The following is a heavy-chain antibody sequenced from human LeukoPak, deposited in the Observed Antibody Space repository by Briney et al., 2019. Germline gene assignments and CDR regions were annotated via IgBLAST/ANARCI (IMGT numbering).Heavy chain of an antibody. D-gene: IGHD6-19*01. V-gene: IGHV3-11*04. J-gene: IGHJ6*02. CDR3: ARDFSSGMDV. Sequence: GGSLRLSCAASGFTFSDYYMSWIRQAPGKGLEWVSSISSSGSYIYYADSVKGRFTISRDNAKNSLYLQMNSLRAEDTGVYYCARDFSSGMDVWGQGTTVTVSS. CDR2: ISSSGSYI. CDR1: GFTFSDYY.